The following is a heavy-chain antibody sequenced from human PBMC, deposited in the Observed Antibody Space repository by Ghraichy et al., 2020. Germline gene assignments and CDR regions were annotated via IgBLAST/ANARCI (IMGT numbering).Heavy chain of an antibody. V-gene: IGHV4-34*01. Sequence: SETLSLTCAVYGGSFSGYYWSWIRQPPGKGLEWIGEINHSGSTNYNPSLKSRVTISVDTSKNQFSLKLSSVTAVDTAVYYCARVLIGRPFSGSYYNRGNWFDPWGQGTLVTVSS. CDR2: INHSGST. CDR3: ARVLIGRPFSGSYYNRGNWFDP. CDR1: GGSFSGYY. D-gene: IGHD3-10*01. J-gene: IGHJ5*02.